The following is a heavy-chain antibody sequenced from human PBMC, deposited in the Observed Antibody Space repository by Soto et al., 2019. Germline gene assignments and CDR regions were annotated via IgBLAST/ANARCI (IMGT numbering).Heavy chain of an antibody. CDR3: ARDQLLVGYSYGAAHYYYYYGMDV. CDR2: VSGSGDST. V-gene: IGHV3-23*01. Sequence: PGGSLRLSCAASGFIFTTFAMSWVRQAPGKVLEWVSAVSGSGDSTYYADSVKGRFTISRDNSKNTLYLQMNSLRAEDTAVYYCARDQLLVGYSYGAAHYYYYYGMDVWGQGTTVTVSS. J-gene: IGHJ6*02. D-gene: IGHD5-18*01. CDR1: GFIFTTFA.